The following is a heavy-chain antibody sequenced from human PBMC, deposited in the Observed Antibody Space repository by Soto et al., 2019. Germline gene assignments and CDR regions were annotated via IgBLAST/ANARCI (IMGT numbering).Heavy chain of an antibody. D-gene: IGHD3-3*01. V-gene: IGHV1-69*13. CDR3: ATSGGSITIFGVVISRMNYYYYGMDV. J-gene: IGHJ6*02. CDR1: GGTFSSYS. Sequence: ASVKVSCKSSGGTFSSYSISWVRQAPGQGLECMGWIIPIFGTANYAQKFQGRVTITADESTSTAYMELSSLRSEDTAVYYCATSGGSITIFGVVISRMNYYYYGMDVWGQGTTVTVSS. CDR2: IIPIFGTA.